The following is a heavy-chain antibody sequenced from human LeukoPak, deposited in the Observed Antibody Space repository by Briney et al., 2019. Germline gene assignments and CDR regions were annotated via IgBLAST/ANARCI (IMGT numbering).Heavy chain of an antibody. Sequence: SETLSLTCTVSGGSISSYYWSWIRQPPGKGLEWIGYIYYSGSTNYNPSLKSRVTISVDTSKNQFSLKLSSVTAADTAVYYCARGYYTNGVCYIGPFDYWGQGTLVTVSS. CDR3: ARGYYTNGVCYIGPFDY. V-gene: IGHV4-59*01. CDR1: GGSISSYY. D-gene: IGHD2-8*01. J-gene: IGHJ4*02. CDR2: IYYSGST.